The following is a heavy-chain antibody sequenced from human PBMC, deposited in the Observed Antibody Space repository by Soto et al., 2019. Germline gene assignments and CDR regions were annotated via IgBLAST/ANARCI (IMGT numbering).Heavy chain of an antibody. V-gene: IGHV4-39*02. D-gene: IGHD3-10*01. CDR1: GGSITTSSYN. Sequence: QLQLQESGPGLVKPSETLSLTCSVSGGSITTSSYNWDWIRQPPGKGLEWIGTIDYDGSTSYNQSLRSQVTIYVDTSKNHFALKVNSVTAADTAVYYCARFYGNAFDVWGRGTVVTVSS. J-gene: IGHJ3*01. CDR2: IDYDGST. CDR3: ARFYGNAFDV.